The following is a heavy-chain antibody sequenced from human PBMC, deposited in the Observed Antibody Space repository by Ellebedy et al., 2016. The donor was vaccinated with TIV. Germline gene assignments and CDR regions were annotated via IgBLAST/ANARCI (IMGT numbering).Heavy chain of an antibody. CDR3: ARDFLRAGDFHAFDI. CDR2: IISSTSYI. J-gene: IGHJ3*02. V-gene: IGHV3-21*01. CDR1: GFTFSSYS. Sequence: GGSLRLPCAASGFTFSSYSMNWVRQAPGKGLEWVSSIISSTSYIYYADSVKGRFTISRDNAKNSLYLQMNSLRAEDTAVYYCARDFLRAGDFHAFDIWGQGTMVTVSS. D-gene: IGHD2-21*02.